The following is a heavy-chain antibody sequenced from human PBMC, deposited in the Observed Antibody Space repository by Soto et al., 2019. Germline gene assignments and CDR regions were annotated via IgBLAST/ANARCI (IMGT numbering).Heavy chain of an antibody. CDR3: ARGREKITRGSRSYYAFDI. V-gene: IGHV6-1*01. J-gene: IGHJ3*02. CDR2: TYYRSKWYN. D-gene: IGHD1-26*01. Sequence: SQTLSLTCAISGDSVSSNSAAWNWIRQSPSRGLEWLGRTYYRSKWYNDYAVSVKSRITINPDTSKNQFSLQLNSVTPEDTAVYYCARGREKITRGSRSYYAFDIWGQGTMVTVSS. CDR1: GDSVSSNSAA.